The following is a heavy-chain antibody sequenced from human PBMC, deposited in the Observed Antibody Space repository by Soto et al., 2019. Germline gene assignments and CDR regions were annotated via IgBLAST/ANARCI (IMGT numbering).Heavy chain of an antibody. CDR1: GFTFSSYG. Sequence: QVQLVESGGGVVQPGRSLRLSCAASGFTFSSYGMHWVRQAPGKGLEWVAVISYDGSNKYYADSVKGRFTISRDNSKNTLYLQMNSLSAEDTAGYYCAKDWRWLVLGYYGMDVWGQGTTVTGSS. V-gene: IGHV3-30*18. CDR3: AKDWRWLVLGYYGMDV. D-gene: IGHD6-19*01. J-gene: IGHJ6*02. CDR2: ISYDGSNK.